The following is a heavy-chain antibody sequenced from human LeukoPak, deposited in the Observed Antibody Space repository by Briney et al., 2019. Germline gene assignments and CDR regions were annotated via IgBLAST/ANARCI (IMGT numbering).Heavy chain of an antibody. D-gene: IGHD1/OR15-1a*01. CDR2: IYYSGST. Sequence: SETLSLTCTVSGGSTTSYYWSWIRQPPGKGLEWLGYIYYSGSTNYNPSLKSRVTISLDRSKNQFSLKVTSVTAADTAVDYCASGGGLNWNNGNYYYYMDVWGKGTTVTVSS. J-gene: IGHJ6*03. CDR1: GGSTTSYY. V-gene: IGHV4-59*01. CDR3: ASGGGLNWNNGNYYYYMDV.